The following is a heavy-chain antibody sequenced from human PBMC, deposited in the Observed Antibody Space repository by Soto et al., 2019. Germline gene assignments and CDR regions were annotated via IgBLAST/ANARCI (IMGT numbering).Heavy chain of an antibody. D-gene: IGHD4-17*01. V-gene: IGHV4-39*01. Sequence: QLQLQESGPGLVKPSETLSLTCTVSGGSISSSSYYWGWIRQPPGKGLEWIGSIYYSGSTYYNPSLKSRVTISVDTSKTQFSLKLSSVTAADTAVYYCARLFWGDYGNSYYFDYWGQGTLVTVSS. CDR3: ARLFWGDYGNSYYFDY. J-gene: IGHJ4*02. CDR1: GGSISSSSYY. CDR2: IYYSGST.